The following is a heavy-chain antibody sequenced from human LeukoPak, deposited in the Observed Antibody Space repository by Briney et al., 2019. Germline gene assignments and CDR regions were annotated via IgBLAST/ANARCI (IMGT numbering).Heavy chain of an antibody. Sequence: ASVKVSCKASGYTFTSYGISWVRQAPGQGLEWMGWISAYNGNTNYAQKLQGRVTMTTDTSTSTAYMELRSLRSDDTAVYYCARDIVVVPAAIPGFFEIDWFDPWGQGTLVTVSS. CDR1: GYTFTSYG. D-gene: IGHD2-2*02. V-gene: IGHV1-18*01. J-gene: IGHJ5*02. CDR3: ARDIVVVPAAIPGFFEIDWFDP. CDR2: ISAYNGNT.